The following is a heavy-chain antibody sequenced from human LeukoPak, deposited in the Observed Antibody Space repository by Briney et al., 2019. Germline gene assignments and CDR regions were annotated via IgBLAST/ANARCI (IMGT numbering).Heavy chain of an antibody. CDR1: GGSISSGYY. Sequence: SETLSLTCTVSGGSISSGYYWGWIRQPPGKGLEWIGSIYHSGSTYYNPSLKSRVTISVDTSKNQFSLKLSSVTAADTAVYYCAREHSGSYYGDYWGQGTLVTVSS. J-gene: IGHJ4*02. D-gene: IGHD1-26*01. V-gene: IGHV4-38-2*02. CDR2: IYHSGST. CDR3: AREHSGSYYGDY.